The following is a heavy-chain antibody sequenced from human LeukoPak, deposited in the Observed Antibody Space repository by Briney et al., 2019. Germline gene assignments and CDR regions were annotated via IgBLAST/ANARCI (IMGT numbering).Heavy chain of an antibody. J-gene: IGHJ4*02. D-gene: IGHD2-2*01. CDR1: GGSISSYY. Sequence: NPSETLSLTCTVAGGSISSYYWSWIRQPPGKGLEWIGYIYYSGSTNYNPSLKSRVTISVDTSKNQFSLKLSSVTAADTAVYYCARAYYCSSTSCPYYFDYWGQGTLVTVSS. V-gene: IGHV4-59*01. CDR3: ARAYYCSSTSCPYYFDY. CDR2: IYYSGST.